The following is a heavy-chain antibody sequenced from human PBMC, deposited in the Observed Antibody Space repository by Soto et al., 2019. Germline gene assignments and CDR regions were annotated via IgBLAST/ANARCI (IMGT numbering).Heavy chain of an antibody. CDR2: ISSSSSTI. CDR3: TRGDWGGDY. D-gene: IGHD7-27*01. Sequence: EVQLVESGGGLVQPGGSLRLSCAASGFTFGSYGMNWVRQAPGKGLEWVSYISSSSSTIYYADSVKGRFTISRENAKNSLYLQMDSRREEDTAVYFCTRGDWGGDYWGQGTLVTVSS. V-gene: IGHV3-48*02. J-gene: IGHJ4*02. CDR1: GFTFGSYG.